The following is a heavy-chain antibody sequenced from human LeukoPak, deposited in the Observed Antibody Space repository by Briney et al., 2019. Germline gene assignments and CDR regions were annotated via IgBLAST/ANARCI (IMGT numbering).Heavy chain of an antibody. CDR2: IYYSGST. Sequence: SETLSLTCPVSCGSISSSSYYWGWFRPPPRKGLEWGGSIYYSGSTYYNPPLKSRVTISVDTSKNQFSLKLSSVTAADTAVYYCAREGIVLMVYATAFDYWGQGTLVTVSS. D-gene: IGHD2-8*01. CDR1: CGSISSSSYY. V-gene: IGHV4-39*07. CDR3: AREGIVLMVYATAFDY. J-gene: IGHJ4*02.